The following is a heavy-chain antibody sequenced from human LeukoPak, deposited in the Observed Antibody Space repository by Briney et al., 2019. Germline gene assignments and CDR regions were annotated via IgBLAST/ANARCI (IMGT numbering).Heavy chain of an antibody. J-gene: IGHJ1*01. CDR1: GFTFSSYW. D-gene: IGHD3-22*01. Sequence: GGSLRLSCAASGFTFSSYWMSWVRQAPGKGLEWVANIKQDGSEKYYVDSVKGRFTISRDNAKNSLYLQMNSLRAEDTAAYYCARDLSAYYDSSGYSDEYFQHWGQGTLVTVSS. V-gene: IGHV3-7*01. CDR3: ARDLSAYYDSSGYSDEYFQH. CDR2: IKQDGSEK.